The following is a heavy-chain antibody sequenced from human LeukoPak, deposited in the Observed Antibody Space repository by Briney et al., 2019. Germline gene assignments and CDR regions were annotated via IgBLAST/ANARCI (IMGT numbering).Heavy chain of an antibody. J-gene: IGHJ4*02. D-gene: IGHD3-22*01. Sequence: GGTLRLSCAASGFTFSSYAMSWVRQAPGKGLEWVSAISGSGGSTYYADSVKGRFTISRDNSKNTLYLQMNSLRAEDTAVYYCAKDLRATYYYDSSGYAFDYWGQGTLVTVSS. V-gene: IGHV3-23*01. CDR1: GFTFSSYA. CDR2: ISGSGGST. CDR3: AKDLRATYYYDSSGYAFDY.